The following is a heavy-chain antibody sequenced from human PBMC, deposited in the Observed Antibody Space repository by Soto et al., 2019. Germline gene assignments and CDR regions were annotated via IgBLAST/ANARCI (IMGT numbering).Heavy chain of an antibody. Sequence: QVQLQESGPGLVKPSQTLSLTCTVSGGSISSGGYYWSWIRQHPGKGLEWIGYIYYSGSTYYNPSLTSRGTISVDTSKNQLSLKLSSVTAADTAVYYCARSVGGQISWFDPWGQGTLVTVSS. D-gene: IGHD1-26*01. CDR3: ARSVGGQISWFDP. CDR2: IYYSGST. V-gene: IGHV4-31*03. CDR1: GGSISSGGYY. J-gene: IGHJ5*02.